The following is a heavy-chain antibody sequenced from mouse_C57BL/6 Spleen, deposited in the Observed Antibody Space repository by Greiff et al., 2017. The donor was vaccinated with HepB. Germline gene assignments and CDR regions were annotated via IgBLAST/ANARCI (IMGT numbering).Heavy chain of an antibody. V-gene: IGHV1-64*01. D-gene: IGHD1-1*01. CDR3: ARDGRPSLWYFDV. Sequence: QVQLQQPGAELVKPGASVKLSCKASGYTFTSYWMHWVKQRPGQGLEWIGMIHPNSGSTNYNEKFKSKATLTVDKSSSTAYMQLSSLTSEDSAVYYCARDGRPSLWYFDVWGTGTTVTVSS. CDR2: IHPNSGST. CDR1: GYTFTSYW. J-gene: IGHJ1*03.